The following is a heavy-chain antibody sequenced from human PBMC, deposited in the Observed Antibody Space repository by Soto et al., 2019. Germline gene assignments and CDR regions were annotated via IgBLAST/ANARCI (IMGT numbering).Heavy chain of an antibody. CDR1: VFTFSIYG. J-gene: IGHJ6*02. D-gene: IGHD4-17*01. Sequence: GGSLLLSCAASVFTFSIYGMHWVGQAPGKGLEWVAVISYDGSNKYYADSVKGRFTISRDNSKNTLYLQMNSLRAEDTAVYYCEKDDYGERYGMDVWGHGTTVTGSS. V-gene: IGHV3-30*18. CDR3: EKDDYGERYGMDV. CDR2: ISYDGSNK.